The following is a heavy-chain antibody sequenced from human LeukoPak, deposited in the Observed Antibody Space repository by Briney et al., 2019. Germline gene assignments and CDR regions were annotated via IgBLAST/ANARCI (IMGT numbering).Heavy chain of an antibody. V-gene: IGHV5-51*01. CDR2: IYPGDSDT. Sequence: GESLKISCKGSGYSFPGYWIAWVRQMPGKGLEWMGIIYPGDSDTRYSPSFQGQVTISADKSISTAYLQWSSLKASDTAMYYCARQNYYGSGRRVFDPWGQGTLVTVSS. CDR3: ARQNYYGSGRRVFDP. CDR1: GYSFPGYW. D-gene: IGHD3-10*01. J-gene: IGHJ5*02.